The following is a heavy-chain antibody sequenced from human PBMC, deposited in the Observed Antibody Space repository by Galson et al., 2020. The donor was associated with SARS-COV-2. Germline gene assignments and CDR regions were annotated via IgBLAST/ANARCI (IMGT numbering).Heavy chain of an antibody. Sequence: HGESLKISCKGSGYNFTKYWIGWVRQMPGKGLEWMGVIYPGDSDTRYSPSFQGQVPISADKSISTAYLQWSSLKASDTAMYYCARESAGYDSYSLPYAVDVWGQGTTVTVSS. D-gene: IGHD3-22*01. J-gene: IGHJ6*02. CDR1: GYNFTKYW. CDR2: IYPGDSDT. V-gene: IGHV5-51*01. CDR3: ARESAGYDSYSLPYAVDV.